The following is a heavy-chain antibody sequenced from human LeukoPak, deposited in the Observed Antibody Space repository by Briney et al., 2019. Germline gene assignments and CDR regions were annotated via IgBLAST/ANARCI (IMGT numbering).Heavy chain of an antibody. CDR3: ERDPSEYEYNRGWYRDF. Sequence: PGGSLRLSCAASGFTFSSYGMAWFRQAPGKGLEWVSTINIRADETHYADSVKGRFTISRDNSKSTLALQMRSLRVDDTAVYYCERDPSEYEYNRGWYRDFWGQRSQVIVSS. D-gene: IGHD6-19*01. CDR2: INIRADET. V-gene: IGHV3-23*01. CDR1: GFTFSSYG. J-gene: IGHJ4*02.